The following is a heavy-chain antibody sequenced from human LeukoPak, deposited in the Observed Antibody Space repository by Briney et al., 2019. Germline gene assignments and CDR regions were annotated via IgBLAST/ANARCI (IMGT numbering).Heavy chain of an antibody. J-gene: IGHJ6*02. CDR2: INQDGSEK. Sequence: GGSLRLSCAASGFTFNSYWMSWVRQAPGKGLEWVANINQDGSEKYYVHSVKGRFTISRDNAKNTLYLQMNSLRAEDTAVYYCARDAVGTANAVWGQGTTVTVSS. V-gene: IGHV3-7*01. CDR3: ARDAVGTANAV. CDR1: GFTFNSYW. D-gene: IGHD5-18*01.